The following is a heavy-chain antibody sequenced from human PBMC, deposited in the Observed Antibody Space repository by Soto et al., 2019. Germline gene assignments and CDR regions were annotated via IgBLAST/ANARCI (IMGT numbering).Heavy chain of an antibody. CDR2: IYYSGST. V-gene: IGHV4-30-4*01. CDR3: ARESSYSSGWYYFDY. D-gene: IGHD6-19*01. CDR1: GGSISSGDYY. J-gene: IGHJ4*02. Sequence: QVQLQESGPGLVKPSQTLSLTCTVSGGSISSGDYYWSLIRQPPGKGLEWIGYIYYSGSTYYNPSLKSRVTISVDTSKNQFSLKLSSVTAADTAVYYCARESSYSSGWYYFDYWGQGTLVTVSS.